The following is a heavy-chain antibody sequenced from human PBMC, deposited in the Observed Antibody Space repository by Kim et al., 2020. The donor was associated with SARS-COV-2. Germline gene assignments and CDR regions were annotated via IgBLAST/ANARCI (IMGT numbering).Heavy chain of an antibody. CDR2: ISSSSSYI. Sequence: GGSLRLSCAASGFTFSSYSMNWVRQATGKGLEWVSSISSSSSYIYYADSVKGRFTISRDNAKNSLYLQMNSLRAEDTAVYYCARGQIYYDFWSGPSPYGMDVWGQGTTVTVSS. CDR3: ARGQIYYDFWSGPSPYGMDV. J-gene: IGHJ6*02. V-gene: IGHV3-21*01. CDR1: GFTFSSYS. D-gene: IGHD3-3*01.